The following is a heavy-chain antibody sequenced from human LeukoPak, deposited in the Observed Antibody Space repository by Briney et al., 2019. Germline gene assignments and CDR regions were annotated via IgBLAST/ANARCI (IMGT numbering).Heavy chain of an antibody. Sequence: PGGSLRLSCAASGFTFSSYGMNWVRQAPGKGLEWVSTISGSGGTTYYADSVKGRFTISRDNSENTLYLQMNSLRAEDTAVYYCARGGDIWDYWGQGTLVTVSS. V-gene: IGHV3-23*01. CDR2: ISGSGGTT. CDR1: GFTFSSYG. D-gene: IGHD2-15*01. CDR3: ARGGDIWDY. J-gene: IGHJ4*02.